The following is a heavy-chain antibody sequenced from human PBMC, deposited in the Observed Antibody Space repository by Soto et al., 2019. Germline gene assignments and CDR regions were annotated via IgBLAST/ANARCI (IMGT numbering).Heavy chain of an antibody. J-gene: IGHJ4*02. CDR1: GGSISNYY. CDR3: ARETYGDPYFDY. Sequence: PSETLSLTCTASGGSISNYYWSWIRQPAGKGLEWIGRVSISGSTNYTPSLKSRVTMSIDTSKNPFSLKLSSVTAADTAVYYCARETYGDPYFDYWGQGTLVTVSS. V-gene: IGHV4-4*07. CDR2: VSISGST. D-gene: IGHD4-17*01.